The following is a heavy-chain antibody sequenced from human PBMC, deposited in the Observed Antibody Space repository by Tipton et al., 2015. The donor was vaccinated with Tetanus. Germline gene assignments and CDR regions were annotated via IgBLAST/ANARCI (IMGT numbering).Heavy chain of an antibody. CDR2: IYYSGST. V-gene: IGHV4-61*01. CDR1: GGSVSSGSYY. J-gene: IGHJ5*02. Sequence: LRLSCTVSGGSVSSGSYYWSWIRQPPGKGLEWIGYIYYSGSTNYNPSLKSRVTISVDTSKNQFSLKLRPVTAADTAVYYCATSGGGHCGAKCLINFFDPWGQGTLVTVSS. CDR3: ATSGGGHCGAKCLINFFDP. D-gene: IGHD2-15*01.